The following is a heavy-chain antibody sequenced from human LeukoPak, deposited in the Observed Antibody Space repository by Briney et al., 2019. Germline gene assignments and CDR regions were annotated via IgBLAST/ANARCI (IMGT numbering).Heavy chain of an antibody. CDR2: MSSSGIS. J-gene: IGHJ5*02. Sequence: SETLSLTCTVSGDSISNYYWTWIRQPAGKGLEWIGRMSSSGISTYSPSLKSRVTISIDTSRNQFSMNLNSVTAADTAVYYCAKGAGPPWFDPWGQGTLVTVSS. CDR3: AKGAGPPWFDP. V-gene: IGHV4-4*07. D-gene: IGHD6-19*01. CDR1: GDSISNYY.